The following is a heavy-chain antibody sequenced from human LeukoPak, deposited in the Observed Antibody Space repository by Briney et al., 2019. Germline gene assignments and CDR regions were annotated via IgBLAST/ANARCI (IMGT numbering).Heavy chain of an antibody. CDR1: GYTFTSYD. Sequence: ASVKVSCKASGYTFTSYDINWVRQATGQGLEWMGWMNPNSGNTGYAQKFQGRVTMTRNTSISTAYMELSSLRSEDTAVYCCARGHGAGSDLRGEQSYWGQGTLVTVSS. CDR3: ARGHGAGSDLRGEQSY. V-gene: IGHV1-8*01. D-gene: IGHD3-10*01. J-gene: IGHJ4*02. CDR2: MNPNSGNT.